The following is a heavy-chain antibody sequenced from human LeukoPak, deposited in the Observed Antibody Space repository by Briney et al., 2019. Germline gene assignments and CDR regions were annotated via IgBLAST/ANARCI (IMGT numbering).Heavy chain of an antibody. V-gene: IGHV4-38-2*01. J-gene: IGHJ4*02. Sequence: PSETLSLTCAVSGYSISSGYYWGWIRQPPGKGLEWIGSIYHSGSTYYNPSLKSRVTISVDTSKNQFSLKLSSVTAADTAVYYCARVLRFLEWLGFFDYWGQGTLVTVSS. CDR2: IYHSGST. CDR1: GYSISSGYY. D-gene: IGHD3-3*01. CDR3: ARVLRFLEWLGFFDY.